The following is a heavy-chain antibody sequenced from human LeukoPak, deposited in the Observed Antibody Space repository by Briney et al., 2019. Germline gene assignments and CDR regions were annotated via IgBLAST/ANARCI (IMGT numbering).Heavy chain of an antibody. J-gene: IGHJ4*02. CDR3: ARLSSYSSRN. CDR2: IYYSGST. Sequence: ETLSLTCTVSGGSISSSSYYWGWIRQPPGKGLEWIGSIYYSGSTYYNPSLKSRVTISVDMSKNQFSLKLSSVTAADTAVYYCARLSSYSSRNWGQGTLVTVSS. V-gene: IGHV4-39*01. CDR1: GGSISSSSYY. D-gene: IGHD6-19*01.